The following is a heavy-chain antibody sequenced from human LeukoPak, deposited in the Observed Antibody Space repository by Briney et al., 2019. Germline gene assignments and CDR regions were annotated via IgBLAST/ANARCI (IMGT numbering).Heavy chain of an antibody. CDR3: ATPVGLLGATTHFHN. Sequence: GASVKVSCKASGYTFTGYYMHWVRQAPGQGLEWMGWINPNSAGTKYAQKFQGRVTMTRDTSISTAYMELSRLKSDDTAVYYCATPVGLLGATTHFHNWGQGTLVTVSS. CDR1: GYTFTGYY. V-gene: IGHV1-2*02. CDR2: INPNSAGT. D-gene: IGHD1-26*01. J-gene: IGHJ4*02.